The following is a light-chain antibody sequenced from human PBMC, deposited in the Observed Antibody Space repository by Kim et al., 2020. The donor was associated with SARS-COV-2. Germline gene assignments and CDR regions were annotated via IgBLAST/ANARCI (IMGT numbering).Light chain of an antibody. CDR1: QSVSSY. J-gene: IGKJ5*01. CDR2: DAS. CDR3: PQRSNWPIT. Sequence: EIVLTQSPATLSLSPGERATLSCRASQSVSSYLAWYQQKPGQAPRLLIYDASNRATGIPARFSGSGSGTDFTLTISSLEPEDFAVYYCPQRSNWPITFGQGTRLEI. V-gene: IGKV3-11*01.